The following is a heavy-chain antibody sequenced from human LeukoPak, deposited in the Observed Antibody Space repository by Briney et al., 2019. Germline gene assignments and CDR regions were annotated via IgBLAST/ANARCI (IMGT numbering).Heavy chain of an antibody. CDR1: GFTFSSYG. J-gene: IGHJ6*04. CDR3: AREGEDVVVTAIPYYYYYYGMDV. Sequence: SGRSLRLSCAAPGFTFSSYGMHWVRQAPGKGLEWVAVIWYDGSNKYYADSVKGRFTISRDNSKNTLYLQMNSLRAEDTAVYYCAREGEDVVVTAIPYYYYYYGMDVWGKGTTVTASS. CDR2: IWYDGSNK. D-gene: IGHD2-21*02. V-gene: IGHV3-33*01.